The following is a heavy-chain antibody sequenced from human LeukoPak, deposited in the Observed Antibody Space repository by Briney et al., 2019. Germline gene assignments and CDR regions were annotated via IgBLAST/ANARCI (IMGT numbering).Heavy chain of an antibody. CDR3: ARHIRGEFHYYYYMDV. V-gene: IGHV4-38-2*02. J-gene: IGHJ6*03. CDR2: IYYSGST. CDR1: GYSSSSDYY. D-gene: IGHD3-10*01. Sequence: SETLSLTCTVSGYSSSSDYYWGWIRQPPGKGLEWIGSIYYSGSTYYNPSLKSRVTISVDTSKNQFSLKLSSVTAADTAVYYCARHIRGEFHYYYYMDVWGKGTTVTISS.